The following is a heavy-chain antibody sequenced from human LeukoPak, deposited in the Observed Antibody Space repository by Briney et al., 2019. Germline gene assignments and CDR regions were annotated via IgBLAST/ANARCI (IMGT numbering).Heavy chain of an antibody. CDR3: ARVQSRYYDSSGYNY. CDR1: GGTFSSYA. D-gene: IGHD3-22*01. CDR2: IIPIFGTA. Sequence: SVKVSCKASGGTFSSYAISWVRQAPGQGLEWMGGIIPIFGTANYAQKFQGRVTITADESTSTAYMELSSLRSEDTAVYYCARVQSRYYDSSGYNYWGQGTLVTVSS. J-gene: IGHJ4*02. V-gene: IGHV1-69*01.